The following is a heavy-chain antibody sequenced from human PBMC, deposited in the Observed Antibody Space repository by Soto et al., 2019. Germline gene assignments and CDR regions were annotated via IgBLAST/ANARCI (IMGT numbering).Heavy chain of an antibody. Sequence: QVQLVQSGAEVKKPGSSVKVSCKASGGTFSSYAISWVRQAPGQGLEWMGGIIPIFGTANYAQKFQGRVTITEDESTSTAYMELSSLRSEDTAVYYCAEYNWNDVGAPRSMDVWGQGTTVTVSS. CDR3: AEYNWNDVGAPRSMDV. J-gene: IGHJ6*02. D-gene: IGHD1-1*01. V-gene: IGHV1-69*12. CDR1: GGTFSSYA. CDR2: IIPIFGTA.